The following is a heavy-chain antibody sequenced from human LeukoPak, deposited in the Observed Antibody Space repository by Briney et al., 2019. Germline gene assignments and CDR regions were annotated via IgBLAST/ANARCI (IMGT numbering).Heavy chain of an antibody. CDR2: INPSGGST. Sequence: ASVKVSCKASGYTFTSYYMHWVRQAPGQGLEWMGIINPSGGSTGYAQRLQGRVTMTRDTSTSTVYMDLSGLTPEDTAVYYCARDRTPYSSPSLGGYYFDYWGQGTLVTVSS. D-gene: IGHD6-6*01. CDR3: ARDRTPYSSPSLGGYYFDY. J-gene: IGHJ4*02. V-gene: IGHV1-46*01. CDR1: GYTFTSYY.